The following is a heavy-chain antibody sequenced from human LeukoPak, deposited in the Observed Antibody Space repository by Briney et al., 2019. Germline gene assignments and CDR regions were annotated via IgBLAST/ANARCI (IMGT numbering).Heavy chain of an antibody. D-gene: IGHD6-13*01. V-gene: IGHV3-33*06. CDR1: GFTFSSYG. Sequence: GGSLRLSCAASGFTFSSYGMHWVRQAPGKGLEWVAVIWYDGSNKYYADSVKGRFTISRDNPKNTLYLQMNSLRAEDTAVYYCAKTSDPGYSSSWYTYYFDYWGQGTLVTVSS. CDR2: IWYDGSNK. J-gene: IGHJ4*02. CDR3: AKTSDPGYSSSWYTYYFDY.